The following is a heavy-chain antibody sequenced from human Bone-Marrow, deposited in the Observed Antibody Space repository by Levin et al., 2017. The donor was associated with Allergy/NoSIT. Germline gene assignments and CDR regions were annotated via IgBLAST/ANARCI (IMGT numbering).Heavy chain of an antibody. J-gene: IGHJ4*02. CDR2: INAGNGNT. Sequence: ASVKVSCKASGYTLTTFAIHWVRQAPGQRLEWMGWINAGNGNTKYSQKLQGRVAITRDTSTSTAHMELSSLKSGDTAVYFCARDSGFDSYFDYWGQGTPVTVSS. V-gene: IGHV1-3*01. D-gene: IGHD5-12*01. CDR1: GYTLTTFA. CDR3: ARDSGFDSYFDY.